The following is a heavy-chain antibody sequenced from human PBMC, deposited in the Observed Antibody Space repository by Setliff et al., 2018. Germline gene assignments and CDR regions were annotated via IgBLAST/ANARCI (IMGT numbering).Heavy chain of an antibody. CDR3: ARASYYYDSSGYYGAGAFDI. CDR1: GGSISSGSYY. J-gene: IGHJ3*02. Sequence: SETLSLTCTVSGGSISSGSYYWSWIRQPAGKGLEWIGHIYYSGSTNYNPSLKSRVTISVDTSKNQFSLKLSSVTAADTAVYYCARASYYYDSSGYYGAGAFDIWGQGTMVTVSS. V-gene: IGHV4-61*10. CDR2: IYYSGST. D-gene: IGHD3-22*01.